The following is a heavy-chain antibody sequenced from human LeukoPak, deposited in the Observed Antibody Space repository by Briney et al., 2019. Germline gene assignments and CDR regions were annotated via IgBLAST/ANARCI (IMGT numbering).Heavy chain of an antibody. CDR3: AGGLNYYDSSGYPVRSFDY. J-gene: IGHJ4*02. V-gene: IGHV1-69*04. Sequence: ASVKVSCKASGGTFSSYAISWVRQAPGQGLEWMGRIIPILGIANYAQKFQGRVTITADKSTSTAYMELSSLRSEDTAVYYCAGGLNYYDSSGYPVRSFDYWGEGTLVTVSS. D-gene: IGHD3-22*01. CDR2: IIPILGIA. CDR1: GGTFSSYA.